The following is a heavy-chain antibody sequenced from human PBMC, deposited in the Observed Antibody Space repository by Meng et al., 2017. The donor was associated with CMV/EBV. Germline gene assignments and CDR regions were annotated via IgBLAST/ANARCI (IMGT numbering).Heavy chain of an antibody. CDR3: AREGVGCSSTSCFPSSGMDV. J-gene: IGHJ6*02. D-gene: IGHD2-2*01. V-gene: IGHV4-34*01. CDR2: INHSGST. CDR1: GGSFSGYY. Sequence: SETLSLTCAVYGGSFSGYYWSWIRQPPGKGLEWIGEINHSGSTNYNPSLKSRVTISVDTSKNQFPLKLSSVTAADTAVYYCAREGVGCSSTSCFPSSGMDVWGQGTTVTVSS.